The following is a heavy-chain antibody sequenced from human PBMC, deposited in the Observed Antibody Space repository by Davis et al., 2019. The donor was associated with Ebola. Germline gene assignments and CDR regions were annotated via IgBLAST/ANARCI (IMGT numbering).Heavy chain of an antibody. CDR1: GFTFGDYA. CDR3: ARVLVVVAATFDYYYYGMDV. J-gene: IGHJ6*02. CDR2: ISGDGGST. D-gene: IGHD2-15*01. V-gene: IGHV3-43*02. Sequence: GGSLRLSCAASGFTFGDYAMHWVRQAPGKGLEWVSLISGDGGSTYYADPVKGRYTISSDNAKNSLYLQMNSLRAEDTAVYYCARVLVVVAATFDYYYYGMDVWGQGTTVTVSS.